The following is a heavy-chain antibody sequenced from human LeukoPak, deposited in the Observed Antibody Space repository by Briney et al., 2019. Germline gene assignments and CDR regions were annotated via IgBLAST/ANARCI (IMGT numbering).Heavy chain of an antibody. J-gene: IGHJ3*02. Sequence: SETLSLTCTVSGGSISSSSYYWGWIRQPPGKGLEWIGSIYYSGSTYYNPSLKSRVTISVDTSKNQFSLKLSSVTAADTAVYYCAREDYDISAFDIWGQGTMVTVSS. D-gene: IGHD3-9*01. CDR2: IYYSGST. CDR1: GGSISSSSYY. CDR3: AREDYDISAFDI. V-gene: IGHV4-39*07.